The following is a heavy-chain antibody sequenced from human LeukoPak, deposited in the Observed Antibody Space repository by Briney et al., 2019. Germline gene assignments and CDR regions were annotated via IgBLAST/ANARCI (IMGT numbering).Heavy chain of an antibody. Sequence: PSETLSLTCAVSGGSFSGYYWSWICQVPGKGLEWIAEINQSGGTNYYPSLKSRVTISVDPSKNHISLKLSFVTATDTARYYGARRWFGFWHNSYADDNAFDIWGQGTMVTVSS. CDR1: GGSFSGYY. J-gene: IGHJ3*02. CDR2: INQSGGT. CDR3: ARRWFGFWHNSYADDNAFDI. V-gene: IGHV4-34*01. D-gene: IGHD5-18*01.